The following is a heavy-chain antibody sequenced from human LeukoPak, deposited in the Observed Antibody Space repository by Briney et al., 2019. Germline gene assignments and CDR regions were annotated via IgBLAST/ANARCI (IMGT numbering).Heavy chain of an antibody. CDR2: IRNKANSYGT. Sequence: PGGSLRLSCAASGFSFSDHYMDWVRLAPGKGLEWVGRIRNKANSYGTEYAASVKGRFTISRDHSKDSLYLQMNSLRFEDTALYYCTRVRLGAATRYFDYWGQGTLVTVSS. CDR3: TRVRLGAATRYFDY. V-gene: IGHV3-72*01. J-gene: IGHJ4*02. CDR1: GFSFSDHY. D-gene: IGHD1-26*01.